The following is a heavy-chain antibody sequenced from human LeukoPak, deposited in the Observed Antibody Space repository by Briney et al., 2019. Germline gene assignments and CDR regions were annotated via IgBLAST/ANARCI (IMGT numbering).Heavy chain of an antibody. CDR3: AKLGDLSGSIQLWLWEGSFDY. Sequence: PGGSLRLSCAASGFTFSSYGMHWVRQAPGKGLEWVAFIRYDGSNKYYADSVKGRFTISRDNSKNTLYLQMNSLRAEDTAVYYCAKLGDLSGSIQLWLWEGSFDYWGQGTLVTVSS. V-gene: IGHV3-30*02. CDR2: IRYDGSNK. CDR1: GFTFSSYG. J-gene: IGHJ4*02. D-gene: IGHD5-18*01.